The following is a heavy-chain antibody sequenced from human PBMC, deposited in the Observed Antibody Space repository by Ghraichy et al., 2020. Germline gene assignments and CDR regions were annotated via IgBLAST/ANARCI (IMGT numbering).Heavy chain of an antibody. J-gene: IGHJ3*02. CDR3: AKDPVHSCTNGVCYTIAFDI. V-gene: IGHV3-23*01. Sequence: GGSLRLSCAASGFTFSSYAMSWVRQAPGKGLEWVSAISGSGGSTYYADSVKGRFTISRDNSKNTLYLQMNSLRAEDTAVYYCAKDPVHSCTNGVCYTIAFDIWGQGTMVTVSS. CDR1: GFTFSSYA. D-gene: IGHD2-8*01. CDR2: ISGSGGST.